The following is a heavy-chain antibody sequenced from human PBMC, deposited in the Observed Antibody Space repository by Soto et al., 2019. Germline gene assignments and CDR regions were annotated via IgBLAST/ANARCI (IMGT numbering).Heavy chain of an antibody. V-gene: IGHV3-33*01. CDR1: GFTFSSYG. Sequence: QVQLVESGGGVVQPGRSLRISCAASGFTFSSYGMHWVRQAPGKGLEWVAVIWYDGSNKYYADSVKGRFTISRDNSKNTLYLQMNSLRAEDTAVYYCARGPYYDFWSGYLDYWGQGTLVTVSS. CDR2: IWYDGSNK. D-gene: IGHD3-3*01. J-gene: IGHJ4*02. CDR3: ARGPYYDFWSGYLDY.